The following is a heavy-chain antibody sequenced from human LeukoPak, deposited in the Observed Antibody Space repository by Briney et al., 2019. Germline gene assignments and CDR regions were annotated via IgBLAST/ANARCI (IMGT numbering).Heavy chain of an antibody. CDR2: INHSGST. V-gene: IGHV4-34*01. CDR3: ARGNYGGNSGDAFDI. D-gene: IGHD4-23*01. Sequence: SETLSLTCAVYGGSFSGYYWSWIRQPPGKGLEWIGEINHSGSTNYNPSLKSRVTISVDTSKNQFSLKLSSVTAADTAVYYCARGNYGGNSGDAFDIWGQGTMVTASS. J-gene: IGHJ3*02. CDR1: GGSFSGYY.